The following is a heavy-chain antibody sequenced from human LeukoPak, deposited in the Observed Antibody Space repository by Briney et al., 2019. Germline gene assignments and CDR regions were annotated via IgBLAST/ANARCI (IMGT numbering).Heavy chain of an antibody. Sequence: GSLRLSCAASGFTFSTYAMSWIRQPPGKGLEWIGEINHSGSTNYNPSLKSRVTISVDTSKNQFSLKLSSVTAADAAVYYCARGPYCSSTSCYYNWFDPWGQGTLVTVSS. V-gene: IGHV4-34*01. CDR1: GFTFSTYA. CDR3: ARGPYCSSTSCYYNWFDP. D-gene: IGHD2-2*01. CDR2: INHSGST. J-gene: IGHJ5*02.